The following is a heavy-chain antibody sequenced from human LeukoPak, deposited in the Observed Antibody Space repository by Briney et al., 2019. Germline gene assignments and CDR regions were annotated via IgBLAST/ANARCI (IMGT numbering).Heavy chain of an antibody. CDR3: AREADGGVVIIN. CDR2: IYYSGST. CDR1: GGSVSSGSYY. D-gene: IGHD3-3*01. J-gene: IGHJ4*02. Sequence: SETLSLTCTVSGGSVSSGSYYWSWIRQPPGKGLEWIGYIYYSGSTNYSPSLKSRVTISVDTSKNQFSLKLSSVTAADTAVYYCAREADGGVVIINWGQGTLVTVSS. V-gene: IGHV4-61*01.